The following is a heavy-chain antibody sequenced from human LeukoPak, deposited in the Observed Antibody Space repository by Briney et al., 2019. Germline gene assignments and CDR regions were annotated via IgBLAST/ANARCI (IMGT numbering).Heavy chain of an antibody. Sequence: SETLSLTCAVYGGSFSGYYWSWIRQPPGKGLEWIGSIYYSGSTYYNPSLKSRVTISVDTSKNQFSLKLSSVTAADTAVYYCARGRTTVDYWGQGTLVTVSS. CDR3: ARGRTTVDY. D-gene: IGHD1-7*01. J-gene: IGHJ4*02. CDR1: GGSFSGYY. CDR2: IYYSGST. V-gene: IGHV4-34*01.